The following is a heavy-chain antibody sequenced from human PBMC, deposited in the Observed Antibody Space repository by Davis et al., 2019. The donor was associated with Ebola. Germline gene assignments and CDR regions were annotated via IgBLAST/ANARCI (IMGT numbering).Heavy chain of an antibody. CDR2: SYTANDNT. D-gene: IGHD1-1*01. V-gene: IGHV1-18*04. J-gene: IGHJ4*02. Sequence: ASVKVSCKASGYKFTDYGISWVRQAPGQGLEWVGWSYTANDNTHYAQKFQGRVTMTRDTSTSTDYMELSSLTSEDTAVYYCARDFAQHWTFDYWGQGTLVTVSS. CDR1: GYKFTDYG. CDR3: ARDFAQHWTFDY.